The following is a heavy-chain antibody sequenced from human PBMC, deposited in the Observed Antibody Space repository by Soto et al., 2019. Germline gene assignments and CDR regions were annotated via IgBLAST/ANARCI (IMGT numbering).Heavy chain of an antibody. CDR1: GYTITGYG. Sequence: SLKLACKSGGYTITGYGSSWGRLENEQGLEWMVCISAYNGNTNYAQKLQGRVTMTTDTSTSTAYMELRSLRSDDTAVYYCARDGVGFLEWFEAWFDPWGQGTLVTVTS. CDR2: ISAYNGNT. V-gene: IGHV1-18*04. J-gene: IGHJ5*02. CDR3: ARDGVGFLEWFEAWFDP. D-gene: IGHD3-3*01.